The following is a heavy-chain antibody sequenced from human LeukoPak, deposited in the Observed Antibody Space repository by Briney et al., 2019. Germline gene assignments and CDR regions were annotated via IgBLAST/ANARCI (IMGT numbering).Heavy chain of an antibody. CDR1: GDSFSSNSAA. CDR2: TYYRSKWYN. V-gene: IGHV6-1*01. Sequence: SQTLSLTCALSGDSFSSNSAAWNWIRQSPSRGLEWLGRTYYRSKWYNDYAVSVKSRITINPDTSKNQFFLQLNSVTPEDTAVYHCAREPIVATTPVYYYYYYMDVWGKGTTVTVSS. J-gene: IGHJ6*03. D-gene: IGHD5-12*01. CDR3: AREPIVATTPVYYYYYYMDV.